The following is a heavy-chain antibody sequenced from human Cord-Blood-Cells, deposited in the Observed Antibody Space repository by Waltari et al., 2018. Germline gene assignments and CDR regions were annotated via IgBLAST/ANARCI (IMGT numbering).Heavy chain of an antibody. CDR2: INHSGST. V-gene: IGHV4-34*01. CDR3: ARGHWYFDL. Sequence: VPLQQWGAGLLERSETLSLTCAVSGWSFSGYYWSWNRPPPGKGLEWIGEINHSGSTNYNPSLKSRVTISVDTSKNQFSLKLSSVTAADTAVYYCARGHWYFDLWGRGTLVTVSS. CDR1: GWSFSGYY. J-gene: IGHJ2*01.